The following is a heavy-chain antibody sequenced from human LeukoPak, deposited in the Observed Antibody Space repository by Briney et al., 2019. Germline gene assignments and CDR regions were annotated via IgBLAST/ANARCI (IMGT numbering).Heavy chain of an antibody. CDR3: AKASGHSYAGPYYFDY. Sequence: GGSLRLSCAASGFTFSSYAMSWVRQAPGKGLEWVSAISGSGGSTYYADSVKGRFTISRDNSKNTLYLQMNSLRAEDTAVYYCAKASGHSYAGPYYFDYWGQGTLVTVSS. CDR2: ISGSGGST. V-gene: IGHV3-23*01. CDR1: GFTFSSYA. D-gene: IGHD5-18*01. J-gene: IGHJ4*02.